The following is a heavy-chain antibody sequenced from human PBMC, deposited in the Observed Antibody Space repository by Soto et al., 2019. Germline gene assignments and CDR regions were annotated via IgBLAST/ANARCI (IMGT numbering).Heavy chain of an antibody. CDR1: GLTFSSYA. V-gene: IGHV3-23*01. CDR3: AKGVGGSGSYYDPVDY. Sequence: GGSLRLSCAASGLTFSSYAMTWVRQAPGKGLQWVSTISGNGASTYYADSVKGRFTVSRDNSRNTLYLQLNSLRTEDTAVYYCAKGVGGSGSYYDPVDYWGQGTLVTVSS. CDR2: ISGNGAST. J-gene: IGHJ4*02. D-gene: IGHD3-10*01.